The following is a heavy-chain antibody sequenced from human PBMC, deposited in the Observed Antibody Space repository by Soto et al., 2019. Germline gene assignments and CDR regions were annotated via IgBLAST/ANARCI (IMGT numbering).Heavy chain of an antibody. CDR2: INSDGSST. J-gene: IGHJ6*02. CDR1: GFTFSSYW. CDR3: ARGSGHIVVVPAAIPDYYYGMDV. D-gene: IGHD2-2*02. V-gene: IGHV3-74*01. Sequence: PGGSLRLSCAASGFTFSSYWMHWVRQAPGKGLVWVSRINSDGSSTSYADSVKGRFTISRDNAKNTLYLQMNSLRAEDTAVYYCARGSGHIVVVPAAIPDYYYGMDVWGQGTTVTVSS.